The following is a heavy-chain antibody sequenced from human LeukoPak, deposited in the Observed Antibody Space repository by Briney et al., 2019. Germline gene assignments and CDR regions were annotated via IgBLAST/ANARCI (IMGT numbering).Heavy chain of an antibody. V-gene: IGHV3-23*01. D-gene: IGHD6-13*01. CDR2: ISGSAGNT. CDR3: ARDGGNSWDY. CDR1: VFSFSPYA. Sequence: PGGSLRLSCAGSVFSFSPYARSWVRQAPGTGLEWVSAISGSAGNTYYADSVKGRFTISRDNSKNTVYLQMNSLRAEDTAVYYCARDGGNSWDYWGQGTLVTVSS. J-gene: IGHJ4*02.